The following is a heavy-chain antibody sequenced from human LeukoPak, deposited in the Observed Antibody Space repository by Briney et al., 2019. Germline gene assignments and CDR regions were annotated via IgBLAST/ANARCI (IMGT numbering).Heavy chain of an antibody. CDR3: ASQYYDSSGYYLR. CDR1: GGSISSSSYY. D-gene: IGHD3-22*01. J-gene: IGHJ4*02. CDR2: IYYSGST. Sequence: SETLSLTCTVSGGSISSSSYYWGWIRQPPGKGLEWIGSIYYSGSTYYNPSLKSRVTISVDTSKNQFSLKLSSVTAADTAVYYCASQYYDSSGYYLRWGQGTLVTVSS. V-gene: IGHV4-39*07.